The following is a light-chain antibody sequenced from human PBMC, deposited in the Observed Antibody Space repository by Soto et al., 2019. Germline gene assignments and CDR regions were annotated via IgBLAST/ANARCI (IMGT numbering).Light chain of an antibody. V-gene: IGLV2-8*01. CDR2: DVS. J-gene: IGLJ1*01. CDR1: SSDVGAYNS. Sequence: QSALTQPPSASGSPGQSVAISCTGTSSDVGAYNSVSWYQQHPGKAPKLLIYDVSMRPSGVPDRFSGSKSGNTASLTVSGLQAEDEANYYCSSYAGTHVVFGTGTKVTVL. CDR3: SSYAGTHVV.